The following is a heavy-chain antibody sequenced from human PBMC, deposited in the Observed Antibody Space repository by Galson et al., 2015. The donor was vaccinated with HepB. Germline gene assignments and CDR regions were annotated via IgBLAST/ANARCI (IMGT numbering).Heavy chain of an antibody. J-gene: IGHJ3*02. CDR2: IYTSGST. V-gene: IGHV4-61*02. CDR1: GGSISSGSYY. Sequence: TLSLTCTVSGGSISSGSYYWSWIRQPAGKGLEWIGRIYTSGSTNYNPSLKSRVTMSVDTSKNQFSLKLSSVTAADTAVYYCARDKDIVVVPAAVDAFDIWGQGTMVTVSS. D-gene: IGHD2-2*01. CDR3: ARDKDIVVVPAAVDAFDI.